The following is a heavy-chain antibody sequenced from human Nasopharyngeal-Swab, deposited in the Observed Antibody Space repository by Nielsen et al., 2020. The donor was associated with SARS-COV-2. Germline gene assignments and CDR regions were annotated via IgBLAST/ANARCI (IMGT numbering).Heavy chain of an antibody. CDR2: ISGSGDFR. V-gene: IGHV3-23*01. CDR3: ARSGCTSTSCYAGLDY. D-gene: IGHD2-2*01. CDR1: GFTFSSYA. Sequence: GGSLRLSCAASGFTFSSYAMSWVRQAPGKGLEWVSAISGSGDFRNYADSVQGRLTISRDNSKNTLYLQMNSLRAEDTAVYYCARSGCTSTSCYAGLDYWGQGTLVTVSS. J-gene: IGHJ4*02.